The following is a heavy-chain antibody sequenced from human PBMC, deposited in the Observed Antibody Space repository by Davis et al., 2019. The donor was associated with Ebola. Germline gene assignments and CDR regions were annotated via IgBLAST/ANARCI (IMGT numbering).Heavy chain of an antibody. J-gene: IGHJ4*02. CDR1: GFTFSSYSM. CDR2: IYHSGST. D-gene: IGHD2-15*01. CDR3: ARAADCTGGSCYPN. V-gene: IGHV4-4*02. Sequence: GSLRLSCAASGFTFSSYSMNWVRQPPGKGLEWIGEIYHSGSTNYNPSLKSRVTISVDKSNNQFSLRLNSVTAADTAVYYCARAADCTGGSCYPNWGQGTLVTVSA.